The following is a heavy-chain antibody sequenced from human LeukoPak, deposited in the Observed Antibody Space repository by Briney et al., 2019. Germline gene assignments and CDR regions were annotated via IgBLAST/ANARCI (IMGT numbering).Heavy chain of an antibody. D-gene: IGHD6-13*01. CDR2: IYYSGST. Sequence: SETLSLTCTVPGGSISSYYWSWIRQPPGKGLEWIGYIYYSGSTNYNPSLKSRVTISVDTSKTQFSLKLSSVTAADTAVYYCARGHKTTPWAAAGRLFYYYGMDVWGQGTTVTVSS. CDR3: ARGHKTTPWAAAGRLFYYYGMDV. CDR1: GGSISSYY. V-gene: IGHV4-59*01. J-gene: IGHJ6*02.